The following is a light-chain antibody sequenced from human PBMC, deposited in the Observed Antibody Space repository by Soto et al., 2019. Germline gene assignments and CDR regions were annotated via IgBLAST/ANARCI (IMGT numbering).Light chain of an antibody. J-gene: IGLJ1*01. CDR2: EVN. V-gene: IGLV2-23*02. CDR1: SSDVGSYNL. CDR3: CSYAGSRTYV. Sequence: QSALTQPAPVSGSPGQSITISCTGTSSDVGSYNLVSWYQQHPGKAPKVMIHEVNKRPSGVSNRFSGSKSGNTASLTISGLQAEDEADYYCCSYAGSRTYVFGTGTKVTVL.